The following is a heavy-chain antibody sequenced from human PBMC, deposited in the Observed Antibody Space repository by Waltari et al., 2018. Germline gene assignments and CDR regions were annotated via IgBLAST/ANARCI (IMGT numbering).Heavy chain of an antibody. CDR2: IYTRGST. D-gene: IGHD3-3*01. V-gene: IGHV4-61*02. J-gene: IGHJ6*02. CDR3: ARDDSGVDYYYYGMDV. CDR1: GGSISSGSYY. Sequence: QVQLQESGPGLVKPSQTLSLTCTVSGGSISSGSYYWSWIRQPAGKGLEWIGRIYTRGSTNYNPSLKSRVTISVDTSKNQFSLKLSSVTAADTAVYYCARDDSGVDYYYYGMDVWGQGTTVTVSS.